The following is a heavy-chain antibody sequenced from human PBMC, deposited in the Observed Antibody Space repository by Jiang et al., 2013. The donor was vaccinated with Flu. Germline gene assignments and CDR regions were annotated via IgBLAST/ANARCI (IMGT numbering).Heavy chain of an antibody. J-gene: IGHJ6*02. CDR1: GFTFSSYA. CDR2: ISGSGGST. CDR3: AKLRERYYYYYGMDV. Sequence: AASGFTFSSYAMSWSAGSREGLEWVSAISGSGGSTYYADSVKGRFTISRDNSKNTLYLQMNSLRAEDTAVYYCAKLRERYYYYYGMDVWGQGTTVTVSS. D-gene: IGHD1-26*01. V-gene: IGHV3-23*01.